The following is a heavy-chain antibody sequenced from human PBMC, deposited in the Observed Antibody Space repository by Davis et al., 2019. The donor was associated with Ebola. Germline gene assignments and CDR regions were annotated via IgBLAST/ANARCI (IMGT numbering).Heavy chain of an antibody. Sequence: PGGSLRLSCATSNFTFSNYAMHWVRQAPGKGLEWVSFISYDGSNQYYADSVKGRFTLSRDNSRNTVYLQMDSLRPEDTALYYCARGHHYGDLSPRYFPYWGQGTLVTVSS. CDR1: NFTFSNYA. D-gene: IGHD4-17*01. CDR2: ISYDGSNQ. CDR3: ARGHHYGDLSPRYFPY. V-gene: IGHV3-30-3*01. J-gene: IGHJ1*01.